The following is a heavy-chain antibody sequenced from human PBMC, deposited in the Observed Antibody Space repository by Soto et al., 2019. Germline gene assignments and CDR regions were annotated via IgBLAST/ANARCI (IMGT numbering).Heavy chain of an antibody. V-gene: IGHV1-46*01. CDR2: INPSGGST. CDR3: ARLKAPLFWTGYSGGFDY. D-gene: IGHD3-3*01. J-gene: IGHJ4*02. CDR1: GYTFTNYY. Sequence: QVQLVQSGAEVKKPGASVKLSCKASGYTFTNYYLHWVRQAPGQGLEWVGVINPSGGSTAYAQKFQRRVTVTSDTSTSTVYMDLSSLTSDDTAVYYCARLKAPLFWTGYSGGFDYWGQGTLVTVSS.